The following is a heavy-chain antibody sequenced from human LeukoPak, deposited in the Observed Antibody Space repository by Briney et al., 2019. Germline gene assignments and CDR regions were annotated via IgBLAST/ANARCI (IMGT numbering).Heavy chain of an antibody. Sequence: GGALRLSCVFFGFTFNSNWMSGVRQAPGKGVEWVAPMNQEGSEIYYVGAVKGGFTISRDNAKNSLFLQMNSLIDVDTALYYCARGGGRLDNWGQGTLVTVSS. CDR3: ARGGGRLDN. CDR2: MNQEGSEI. CDR1: GFTFNSNW. V-gene: IGHV3-7*04. D-gene: IGHD6-25*01. J-gene: IGHJ4*02.